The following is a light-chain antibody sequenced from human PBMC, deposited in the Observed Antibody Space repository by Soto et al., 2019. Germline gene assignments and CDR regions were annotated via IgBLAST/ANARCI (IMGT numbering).Light chain of an antibody. CDR3: QQTRRAPRT. CDR1: QPISSY. J-gene: IGKJ2*01. V-gene: IGKV1-39*01. CDR2: AAS. Sequence: DIQMTQSPASLSASVGDRVAITCRASQPISSYLNWYQHKPGKAPTLLIYAASNLQGGVPSRFSGSGSGTNFTLGSSSLELEDFATYYCQQTRRAPRTFGPGTKLEIK.